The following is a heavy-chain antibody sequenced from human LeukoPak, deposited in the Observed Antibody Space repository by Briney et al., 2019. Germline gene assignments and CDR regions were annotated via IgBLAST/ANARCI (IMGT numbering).Heavy chain of an antibody. V-gene: IGHV3-23*01. J-gene: IGHJ3*02. CDR1: GFTFNNYA. D-gene: IGHD1-26*01. CDR3: ASNSGSYPDHDAFDI. Sequence: GGSLRLSCAASGFTFNNYAMSWVRQAPGKGLEWVSTVTGSGGSTYYADSVKGRFTISRDNSKSTLYLQMNSLRAEDTAVYYCASNSGSYPDHDAFDIWGQGTMVTVSS. CDR2: VTGSGGST.